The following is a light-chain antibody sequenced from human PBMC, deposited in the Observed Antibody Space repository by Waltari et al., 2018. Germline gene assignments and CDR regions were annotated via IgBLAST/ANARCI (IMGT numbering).Light chain of an antibody. V-gene: IGKV1-5*03. Sequence: DIQMTQSPSPLSASVGDRVTITCRASQSVSNWLAWYQQRPGKAPKLLISKASILESGVPSRFSGSGSGTEFTLTISSLQPDDFATYICQQYNNYWTFGQGTKVEIK. CDR2: KAS. CDR1: QSVSNW. CDR3: QQYNNYWT. J-gene: IGKJ1*01.